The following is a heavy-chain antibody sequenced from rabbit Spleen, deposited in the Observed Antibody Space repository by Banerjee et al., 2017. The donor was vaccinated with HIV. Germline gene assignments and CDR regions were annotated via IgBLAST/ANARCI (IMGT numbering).Heavy chain of an antibody. Sequence: QSLEESGGDLVKPGASLTLTCTASGFSFSSSDYMCWVRQAPGKGLEWISCIAGSSSDFTYSATWAKGRFTISKTSSTTVTLQMTSLTAADTATYFCARDLAGVIGWNFYLWGPGTLVTVS. CDR2: IAGSSSDFT. J-gene: IGHJ4*01. CDR3: ARDLAGVIGWNFYL. CDR1: GFSFSSSDY. D-gene: IGHD4-1*01. V-gene: IGHV1S40*01.